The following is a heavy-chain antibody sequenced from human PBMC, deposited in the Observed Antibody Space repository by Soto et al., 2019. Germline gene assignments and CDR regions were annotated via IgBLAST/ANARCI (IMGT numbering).Heavy chain of an antibody. V-gene: IGHV1-2*04. Sequence: QVQLVQSGAEVRKPGASVTVSCRSSGDSFNDYYIHWVRQAPGQGLEWMGWINPNSGVTKYAQKFQGWVSMTRDTSIRTVYMQLSRLRSDDTAGYYCARESGGATATLDYYYFYMDVWGTGTTVTVSS. CDR3: ARESGGATATLDYYYFYMDV. CDR2: INPNSGVT. D-gene: IGHD5-12*01. CDR1: GDSFNDYY. J-gene: IGHJ6*03.